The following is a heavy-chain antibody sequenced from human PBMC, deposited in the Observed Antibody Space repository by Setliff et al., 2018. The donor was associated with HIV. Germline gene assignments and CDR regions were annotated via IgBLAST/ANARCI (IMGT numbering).Heavy chain of an antibody. J-gene: IGHJ4*02. D-gene: IGHD2-2*01. CDR2: IYSNGNT. V-gene: IGHV4-61*02. CDR1: GGSISSRSYY. CDR3: ARHAAGPDGPFDY. Sequence: PSETLSLTCTVSGGSISSRSYYWSWLRQPAGKGLEWIGRIYSNGNTDYNPSLKSRVTISVDTSKNQFSLKLSSVTAADTAVYYCARHAAGPDGPFDYWGQGTLVTVSS.